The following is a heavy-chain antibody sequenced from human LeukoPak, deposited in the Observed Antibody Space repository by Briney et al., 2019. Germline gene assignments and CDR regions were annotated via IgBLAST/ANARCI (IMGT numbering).Heavy chain of an antibody. V-gene: IGHV4-31*03. CDR3: AREGGGSYAC. J-gene: IGHJ4*02. D-gene: IGHD1-26*01. CDR1: GGSISSGGYY. CDR2: IYYSGST. Sequence: SQTLSLTCTVSGGSISSGGYYWSWIRQHPGTGLEWIGYIYYSGSTYYNPSLKCRVTISVDTSKNQFSLKLSSVTAADTAVYYCAREGGGSYACWGQGTLVTVSS.